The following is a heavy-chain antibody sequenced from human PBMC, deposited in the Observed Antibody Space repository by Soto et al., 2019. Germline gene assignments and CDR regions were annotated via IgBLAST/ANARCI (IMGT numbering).Heavy chain of an antibody. J-gene: IGHJ3*02. Sequence: VKFSCKASGGTFSTYTISWVRQAPGQGLEWMGRIIPIFGITNYAQKFQGRVTITADKSTSTAYMELSSLRSEDTAVYYCARALTLADAFDIWGQGTMVTVSS. CDR1: GGTFSTYT. CDR3: ARALTLADAFDI. D-gene: IGHD1-1*01. V-gene: IGHV1-69*02. CDR2: IIPIFGIT.